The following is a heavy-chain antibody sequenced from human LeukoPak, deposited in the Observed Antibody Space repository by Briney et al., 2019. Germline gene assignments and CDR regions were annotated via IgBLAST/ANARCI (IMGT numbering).Heavy chain of an antibody. J-gene: IGHJ4*02. Sequence: PGGSLRLSCAASGFTFSSYAMSWVRQAPGKGLEWVSAISRSGGSTYYAASVKGRFTISRDNSKNTLYLQMNSLRAEDTAVYYCAKDGRTHSGSYDFDYWGQGTLVTVSS. CDR1: GFTFSSYA. CDR2: ISRSGGST. CDR3: AKDGRTHSGSYDFDY. D-gene: IGHD1-26*01. V-gene: IGHV3-23*01.